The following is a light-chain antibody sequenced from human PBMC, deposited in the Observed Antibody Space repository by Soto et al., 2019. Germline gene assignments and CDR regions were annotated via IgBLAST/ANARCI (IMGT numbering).Light chain of an antibody. V-gene: IGLV2-14*01. Sequence: QSALTQPASVSGSPGQSITISCTGTSGDIGSYNRVSWYQQHPGKAPKLIIYEVTDRPSGVSNRFSGSKSGNTASLTISGLQAEDEADYYCSSYTNSNTRACVFGTGTKLTVL. J-gene: IGLJ1*01. CDR3: SSYTNSNTRACV. CDR2: EVT. CDR1: SGDIGSYNR.